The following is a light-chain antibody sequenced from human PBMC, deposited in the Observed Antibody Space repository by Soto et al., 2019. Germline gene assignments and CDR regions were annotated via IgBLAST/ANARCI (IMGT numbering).Light chain of an antibody. Sequence: QSALTQPPSLSGTPGQMVTISCSGSNSNIGRYSVNWYQHFPGTAPKILIYSDDERPSGVPDRFSGSKSGTSASLAISGLQSEDEAEYYCAAWDDNLNGPLFGGGTKLTVL. CDR1: NSNIGRYS. J-gene: IGLJ3*02. V-gene: IGLV1-44*01. CDR2: SDD. CDR3: AAWDDNLNGPL.